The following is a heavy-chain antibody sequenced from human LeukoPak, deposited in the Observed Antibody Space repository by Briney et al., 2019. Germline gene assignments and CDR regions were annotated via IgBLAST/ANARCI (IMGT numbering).Heavy chain of an antibody. CDR1: GGSFSGYY. J-gene: IGHJ4*02. D-gene: IGHD6-13*01. CDR2: INHSGST. Sequence: SETLSLTCAVYGGSFSGYYWSWIRQPPGKGLEWIGEINHSGSTNYNPSLKSRVTISVDTSKNQFSLKLSSATAADTAVYYCARAGNSWSYNHSDYWGQGTLVTVSS. CDR3: ARAGNSWSYNHSDY. V-gene: IGHV4-34*01.